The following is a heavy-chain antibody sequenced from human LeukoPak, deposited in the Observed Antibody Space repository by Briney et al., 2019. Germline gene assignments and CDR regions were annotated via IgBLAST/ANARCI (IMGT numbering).Heavy chain of an antibody. J-gene: IGHJ5*02. Sequence: PSETLSLTCTVSGGSISDISYDWGWIRQPPGKGLEWNGNIYYSGSTYYNPSLKSRVTISVNTSTNQFSLNLSSVTAADTAVYGARRGRDGYNFSFGVDPWGQGTLVTVSS. CDR3: ARRGRDGYNFSFGVDP. CDR2: IYYSGST. CDR1: GGSISDISYD. D-gene: IGHD5-24*01. V-gene: IGHV4-39*07.